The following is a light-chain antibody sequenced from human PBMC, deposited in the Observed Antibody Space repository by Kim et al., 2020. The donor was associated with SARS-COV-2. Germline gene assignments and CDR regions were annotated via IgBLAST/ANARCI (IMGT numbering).Light chain of an antibody. CDR1: QSVLYSSNNKNY. CDR3: QQYYSTPPA. V-gene: IGKV4-1*01. Sequence: SPDSLAVSLGERATINCKSSQSVLYSSNNKNYLAWYQQKPGQPPKLLIYWASTRESGVPDRFSGSGSGTDFTLTISSLQAEDVAVYYCQQYYSTPPAFGQGTKVDIK. J-gene: IGKJ1*01. CDR2: WAS.